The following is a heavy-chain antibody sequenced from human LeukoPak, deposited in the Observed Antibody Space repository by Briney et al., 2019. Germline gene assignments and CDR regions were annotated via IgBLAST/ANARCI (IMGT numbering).Heavy chain of an antibody. J-gene: IGHJ4*02. CDR1: GFDFSASW. D-gene: IGHD6-19*01. Sequence: PGGSLTLSCAASGFDFSASWMGWVRQAPGEGLEWVINISPDGNERYSVDSVKGRFTISRDNAENSLYLQMKGLEVEDTAMYYCTRDGSGWSVYWGQGALVTVSS. CDR3: TRDGSGWSVY. V-gene: IGHV3-7*01. CDR2: ISPDGNER.